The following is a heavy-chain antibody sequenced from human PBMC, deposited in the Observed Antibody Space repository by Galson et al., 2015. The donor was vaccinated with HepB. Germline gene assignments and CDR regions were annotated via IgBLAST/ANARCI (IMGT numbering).Heavy chain of an antibody. CDR1: GFTFSIYV. V-gene: IGHV3-23*01. CDR3: ARRTSVVTHFDY. CDR2: IGGGGSTT. Sequence: SLRLSCAASGFTFSIYVMSWVRQAPGKGLEWVSVIGGGGSTTYYAESVKGRFTVSRDNSKNTLYLQMDSLRAEDTAVYYCARRTSVVTHFDYWGQRTLVSVSS. D-gene: IGHD4-23*01. J-gene: IGHJ4*02.